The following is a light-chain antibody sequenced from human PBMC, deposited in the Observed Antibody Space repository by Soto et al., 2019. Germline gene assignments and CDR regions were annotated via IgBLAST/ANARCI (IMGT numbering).Light chain of an antibody. CDR3: QQYGGHLFT. CDR2: GAS. J-gene: IGKJ3*01. CDR1: QSVSSTY. V-gene: IGKV3-20*01. Sequence: EIVLTQSPGTLSFSPGERATLSCRASQSVSSTYLAWYQQKPGQAPRLLIYGASIRATGIPDRFSGSGSGTDFTLTISRMEPEDFSVYYCQQYGGHLFTFGPGTKVDIK.